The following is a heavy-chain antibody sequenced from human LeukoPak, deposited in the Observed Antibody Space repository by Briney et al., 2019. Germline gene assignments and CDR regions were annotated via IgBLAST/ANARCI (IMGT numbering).Heavy chain of an antibody. D-gene: IGHD2-21*01. CDR1: GFTFSSYS. J-gene: IGHJ4*02. V-gene: IGHV3-21*01. CDR2: ISNSSSYI. CDR3: ARVAEGVIGHFDY. Sequence: PGGSLRLSCAASGFTFSSYSMNWVRQAPGKGLEWVSSISNSSSYIYYADSVKGRFTISRDNAKNSLYLQMNSLRAEDTAVYYCARVAEGVIGHFDYWGQGTLVTVSS.